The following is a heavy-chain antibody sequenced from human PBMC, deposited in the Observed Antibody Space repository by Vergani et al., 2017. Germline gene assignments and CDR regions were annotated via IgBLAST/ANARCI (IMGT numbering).Heavy chain of an antibody. V-gene: IGHV4-39*02. CDR2: IYYSGST. J-gene: IGHJ4*02. D-gene: IGHD4-17*01. CDR3: ARAHDYGDYGGPGY. CDR1: GGSISSSTYY. Sequence: QLQLQESGPGLVKPSETLSLTCTVSGGSISSSTYYWGWIRQPPGKGLEWIGSIYYSGSTYYNPSLKSRVTISRDNAKNSLYLQMNSLRAEDTAVYYCARAHDYGDYGGPGYWGQGTLVTVSS.